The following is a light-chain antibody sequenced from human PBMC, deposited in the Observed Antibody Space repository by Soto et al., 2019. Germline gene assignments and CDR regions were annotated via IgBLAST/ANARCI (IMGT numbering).Light chain of an antibody. J-gene: IGKJ1*01. CDR2: KAS. Sequence: DIQMTQSPSTLSGSVGDRVTITCRASQTISSWLAWYQQKPGKAPKLLIYKASTLKSGGPSRFSGSGSCTEFTLTISSLQPDDFATYYCQHYNSYSEAFGQGTKVELK. CDR1: QTISSW. CDR3: QHYNSYSEA. V-gene: IGKV1-5*03.